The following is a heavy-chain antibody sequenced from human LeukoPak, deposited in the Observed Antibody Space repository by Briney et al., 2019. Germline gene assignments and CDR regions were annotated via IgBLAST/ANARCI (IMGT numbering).Heavy chain of an antibody. CDR2: IRYDGSNK. CDR1: GFTFIRNG. D-gene: IGHD3-9*01. CDR3: ARDDPHYDILTGYYPIDY. V-gene: IGHV3-30*02. Sequence: GGSLRLSCAASGFTFIRNGMHWVRQAPGKGLEWVAFIRYDGSNKYYADSVMGRFTISRDNSKDTLYLQMNSLRTEDTAVYYCARDDPHYDILTGYYPIDYWGQGTLVTVSS. J-gene: IGHJ4*02.